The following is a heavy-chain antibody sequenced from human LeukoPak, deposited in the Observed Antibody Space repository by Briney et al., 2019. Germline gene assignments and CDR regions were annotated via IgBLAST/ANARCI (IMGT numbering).Heavy chain of an antibody. J-gene: IGHJ4*02. CDR3: ARVYYDFWSGYYPYYFDY. CDR1: GYTFTSYY. V-gene: IGHV1-46*01. Sequence: ASVKVSCKASGYTFTSYYMHWVRQAPGQGLEWMGIINPSGGSTSYAQKFQGRVTMTTDTSTSTAYMELRSLRSDDTAVYYCARVYYDFWSGYYPYYFDYWGQGTLVTVSS. D-gene: IGHD3-3*01. CDR2: INPSGGST.